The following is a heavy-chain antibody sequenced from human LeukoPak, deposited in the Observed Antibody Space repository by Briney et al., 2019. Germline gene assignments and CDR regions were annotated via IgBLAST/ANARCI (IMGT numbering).Heavy chain of an antibody. CDR2: IYPGDSDT. V-gene: IGHV5-51*01. CDR1: GYSFTSYW. Sequence: GESLKISCQGSGYSFTSYWIGWVRQMPGKGLEWMGIIYPGDSDTRYSPSFQGQVTISADKSISTAYLQWSSLKASGTAMYYCASAGSSSDYYYFSAFDIWGQGTMVTVSS. CDR3: ASAGSSSDYYYFSAFDI. J-gene: IGHJ3*02. D-gene: IGHD3-22*01.